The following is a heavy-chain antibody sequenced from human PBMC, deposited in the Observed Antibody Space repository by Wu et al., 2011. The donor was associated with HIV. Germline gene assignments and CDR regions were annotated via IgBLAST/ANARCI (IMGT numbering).Heavy chain of an antibody. J-gene: IGHJ4*02. Sequence: QVQLMQSGAEVKKPGSSVKVSCKASGNTFSSYAISWVRQAPGQGLEWMGRIIPIFGTANYAQKFQGRVTITADKSTSTAYMELSSLTSEDTAVYYCARGWRSGXLLPLFDYWGQGTWSPSPQ. CDR3: ARGWRSGXLLPLFDY. V-gene: IGHV1-69*14. CDR2: IIPIFGTA. D-gene: IGHD1-26*01. CDR1: GNTFSSYA.